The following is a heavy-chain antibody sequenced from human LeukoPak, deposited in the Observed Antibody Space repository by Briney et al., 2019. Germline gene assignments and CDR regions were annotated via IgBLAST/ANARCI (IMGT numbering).Heavy chain of an antibody. V-gene: IGHV4-30-2*01. CDR3: ARGGDSNWFDP. Sequence: SDTLSLTCAVSGGSISSGGYSWSWIRQPPGKGLERLGYIYHSRSTYYNPSLKSRVTISVDRSKNQFSLKLSSVAAADTAVYYCARGGDSNWFDPRGQGTLVTVSS. CDR2: IYHSRST. CDR1: GGSISSGGYS. D-gene: IGHD7-27*01. J-gene: IGHJ5*02.